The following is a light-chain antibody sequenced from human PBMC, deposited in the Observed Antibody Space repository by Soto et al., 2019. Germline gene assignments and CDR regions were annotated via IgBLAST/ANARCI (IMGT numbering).Light chain of an antibody. Sequence: TQSPATLSVSPGERATLSCRASQSLSSNLAWYQQKPGRAPRLLIYGASTRATNIPARFSGSGSGTEFTLTISGLQSEDFAVYYCQQYNNWPPTFGQGTKVDIK. CDR3: QQYNNWPPT. CDR1: QSLSSN. V-gene: IGKV3-15*01. CDR2: GAS. J-gene: IGKJ2*01.